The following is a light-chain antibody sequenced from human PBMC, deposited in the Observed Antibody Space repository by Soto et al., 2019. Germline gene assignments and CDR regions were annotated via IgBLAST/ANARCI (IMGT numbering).Light chain of an antibody. CDR3: QQRARRVT. CDR2: DAS. V-gene: IGKV3D-20*02. Sequence: EIVFTQSPGTLSLSPGERATLSCRASQSVSSSYLAWCQQKPGQAPRLLIYDASNSATGIPARFSGSGSETDFTLTISSLEPEDFAFYFCQQRARRVTFGQGTKVDNK. CDR1: QSVSSSY. J-gene: IGKJ1*01.